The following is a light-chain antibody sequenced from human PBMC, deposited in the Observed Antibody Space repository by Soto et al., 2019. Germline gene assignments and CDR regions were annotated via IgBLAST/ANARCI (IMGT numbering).Light chain of an antibody. CDR3: QQANSFPLT. V-gene: IGKV1D-12*01. J-gene: IGKJ4*01. Sequence: DIQMTQSPSSVSAAVGARVTITCRASQGISSWLAWYQQKPGKAPKLLIYAASSLQSGAPPRFSGSRSATDFTLTIGGLQPEDFATYYCQQANSFPLTFGGGTKVEIK. CDR1: QGISSW. CDR2: AAS.